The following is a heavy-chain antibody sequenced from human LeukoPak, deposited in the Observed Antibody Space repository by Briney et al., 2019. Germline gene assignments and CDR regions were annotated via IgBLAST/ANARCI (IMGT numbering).Heavy chain of an antibody. D-gene: IGHD1-1*01. V-gene: IGHV3-48*04. CDR3: ARSVEGHFDY. CDR2: MTSDTRTI. CDR1: GFTFSIYS. J-gene: IGHJ4*02. Sequence: GGSLRLSCEASGFTFSIYSMNWIRQAPGKGLEWISYMTSDTRTIHYADSVKGRSSISRDNAKKSLYLQLNSLRAEDTAVYYCARSVEGHFDYWGQGTVVTVSS.